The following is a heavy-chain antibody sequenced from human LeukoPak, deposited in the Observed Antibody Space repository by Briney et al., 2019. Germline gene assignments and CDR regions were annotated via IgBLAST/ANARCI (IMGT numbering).Heavy chain of an antibody. V-gene: IGHV4-4*09. D-gene: IGHD3-22*01. J-gene: IGHJ4*02. Sequence: PSETLSLTCTVSGGSISSYYWSWIRQPPGKGLEWIGFIYHSGNAYYNPSLKSRVTISVDTSKNQFSLKLSSVTAADTAVYYCARVAYYDSSVYSFDYWGQGTLVTVSS. CDR3: ARVAYYDSSVYSFDY. CDR1: GGSISSYY. CDR2: IYHSGNA.